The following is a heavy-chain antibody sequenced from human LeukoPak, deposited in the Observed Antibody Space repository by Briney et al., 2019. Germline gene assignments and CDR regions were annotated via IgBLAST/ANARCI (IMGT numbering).Heavy chain of an antibody. J-gene: IGHJ4*02. CDR1: GGSFSSSY. Sequence: SETLSLTCTVSGGSFSSSYWSWIRQPPGKGLEWIGYTYYSGSTNYNPSLKSRVTISVDTSKNQFSLKLSSVTAADTAVYYCARATAYYCIDQWGQGTLVTVSS. CDR3: ARATAYYCIDQ. D-gene: IGHD2-21*01. CDR2: TYYSGST. V-gene: IGHV4-59*01.